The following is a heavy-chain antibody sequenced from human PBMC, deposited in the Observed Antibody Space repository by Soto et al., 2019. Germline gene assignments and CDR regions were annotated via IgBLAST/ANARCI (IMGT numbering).Heavy chain of an antibody. D-gene: IGHD3-16*01. CDR1: GFTVSSNY. V-gene: IGHV3-53*04. J-gene: IGHJ4*02. CDR2: IYSGGST. CDR3: ARASHDYIWGSFDY. Sequence: EVQLVESGGGLVQPGGSLRLSCAASGFTVSSNYMSWVRQAPGKGLEWVSVIYSGGSTYYADSVKGRFTISRHNSKNTLYLQMNSLRAEDTAVYYCARASHDYIWGSFDYWGQGTLVTVSS.